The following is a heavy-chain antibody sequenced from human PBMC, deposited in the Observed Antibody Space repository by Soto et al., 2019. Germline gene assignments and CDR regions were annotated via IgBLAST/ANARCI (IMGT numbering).Heavy chain of an antibody. CDR1: GFTFNNYG. J-gene: IGHJ6*02. CDR3: ARRQISPPTRGAASARGGMDV. CDR2: IWNDGNGY. D-gene: IGHD6-13*01. V-gene: IGHV3-33*01. Sequence: QVQLVESGGGVVQPGRSLRLSCAASGFTFNNYGMHWVRQAPGKGLEWVAVIWNDGNGYYYANSVKGRFTISRDNSKNTLYVQMSSLRADDTAVYYCARRQISPPTRGAASARGGMDVWGQGTTVTVSS.